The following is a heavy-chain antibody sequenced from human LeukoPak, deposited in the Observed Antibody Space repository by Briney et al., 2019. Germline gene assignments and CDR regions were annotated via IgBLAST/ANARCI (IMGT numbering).Heavy chain of an antibody. CDR2: INPNSGNT. Sequence: GASVTVSCKASGYTFTGYYMHWVRQAPGQGLEWMGWINPNSGNTGYAQKFQGRVTMTRNTSISTAYMELSSLRSEDTAVYYCARVLVYGDYSWPYYFDYWGQGTLVTVSS. D-gene: IGHD4-17*01. CDR1: GYTFTGYY. J-gene: IGHJ4*02. CDR3: ARVLVYGDYSWPYYFDY. V-gene: IGHV1-8*02.